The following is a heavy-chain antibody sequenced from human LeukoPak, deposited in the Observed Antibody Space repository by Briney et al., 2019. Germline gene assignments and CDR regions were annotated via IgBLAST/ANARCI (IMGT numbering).Heavy chain of an antibody. V-gene: IGHV3-53*01. CDR2: IYSGGST. CDR3: AREGANYYGSGSYYSRFGWFDA. D-gene: IGHD3-10*01. CDR1: GFTVSSNY. J-gene: IGHJ5*02. Sequence: GGSLRLSCAASGFTVSSNYMSWVRQAPGKGLEWVSVIYSGGSTYYAAYVKGRFTISRGNSKNTLYPQLNSLRTADTAVYYCAREGANYYGSGSYYSRFGWFDAWGQGTPVTVSS.